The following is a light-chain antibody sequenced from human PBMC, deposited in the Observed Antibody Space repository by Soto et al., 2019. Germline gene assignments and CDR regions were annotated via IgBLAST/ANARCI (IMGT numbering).Light chain of an antibody. CDR2: DTS. CDR3: QQRSKFLWT. V-gene: IGKV3-11*01. Sequence: EIVLTQSPATLSLSPGERATLSCRASQSVSSYLAWYQQKPGQAPRLLMYDTSNRAPGIPARFSGSGSGTDFTLTISSREPEDFAVYFCQQRSKFLWTFGQGTKVDI. J-gene: IGKJ1*01. CDR1: QSVSSY.